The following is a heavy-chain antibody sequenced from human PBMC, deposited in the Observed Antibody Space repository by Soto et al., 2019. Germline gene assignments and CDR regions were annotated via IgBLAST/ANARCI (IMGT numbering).Heavy chain of an antibody. V-gene: IGHV3-23*01. D-gene: IGHD3-16*02. CDR3: AKGQDYVWGSYRYTGYYGMDV. J-gene: IGHJ6*01. CDR1: GFTFSSYA. Sequence: PGGSLRLSCAASGFTFSSYAMSWVRQAPGKGLEWVSAISGSGGSTYYADSVKGRFTISRDNSKNTLYLQMNSLRAEDTAVYYCAKGQDYVWGSYRYTGYYGMDVWGQGTTVTV. CDR2: ISGSGGST.